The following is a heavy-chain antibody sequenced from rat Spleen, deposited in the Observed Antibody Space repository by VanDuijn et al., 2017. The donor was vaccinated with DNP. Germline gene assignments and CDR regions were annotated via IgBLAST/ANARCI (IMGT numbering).Heavy chain of an antibody. D-gene: IGHD1-2*01. V-gene: IGHV2-30*01. Sequence: QVRLKESGPGLVQPSQTLSLTCAVSGFSLASYNVHWLRQPPGKGLEWMGIMWTGGSSDYNLALKSRLTISRDTSKSQVFLTMNSLQTEDTAIYFCTREGTIVAIWYWGQGVMVTVSS. CDR2: MWTGGSS. CDR1: GFSLASYN. J-gene: IGHJ2*01. CDR3: TREGTIVAIWY.